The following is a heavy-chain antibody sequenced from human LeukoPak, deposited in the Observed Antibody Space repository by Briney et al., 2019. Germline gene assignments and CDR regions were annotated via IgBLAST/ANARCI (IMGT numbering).Heavy chain of an antibody. CDR3: ARRNDLDI. J-gene: IGHJ3*02. Sequence: SETLSLTCTISGGSIAGYHWSWIRQPPGKGLEWIGYIYSSETTEYKPSLKSRVTISADTSKNQFSLKLVSVTAADTAIYYCARRNDLDIWGQGTMVTVSS. V-gene: IGHV4-4*08. CDR2: IYSSETT. D-gene: IGHD3-16*01. CDR1: GGSIAGYH.